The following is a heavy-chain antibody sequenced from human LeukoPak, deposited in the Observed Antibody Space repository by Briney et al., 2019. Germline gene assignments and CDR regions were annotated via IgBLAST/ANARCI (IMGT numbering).Heavy chain of an antibody. CDR2: ISYDGSNK. Sequence: QPGRSLKLSCAASGFPFSSYAMHWVRPAQGKGLEGVAVISYDGSNKYYADSVKGRFTISRDNSKNTLYLQMNSLRAEDTAVYYCARDHPDTAMVNDYGGQGTLVTVSA. J-gene: IGHJ4*02. CDR3: ARDHPDTAMVNDY. CDR1: GFPFSSYA. V-gene: IGHV3-30*04. D-gene: IGHD5-18*01.